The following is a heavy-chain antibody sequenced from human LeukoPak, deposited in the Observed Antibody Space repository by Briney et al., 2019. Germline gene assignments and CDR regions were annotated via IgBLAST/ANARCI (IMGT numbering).Heavy chain of an antibody. V-gene: IGHV4-39*01. Sequence: SETLSLTCTVSGGSISSSSYYWGWIRQPPGKGLEWIGSMYYSGSTYYNPSLKSRVTISVDTSKNQFSLKLRSVTAADTAVYYCEVRYSGSYYFDYWGQGTLVTVSS. D-gene: IGHD1-26*01. CDR3: EVRYSGSYYFDY. CDR2: MYYSGST. CDR1: GGSISSSSYY. J-gene: IGHJ4*02.